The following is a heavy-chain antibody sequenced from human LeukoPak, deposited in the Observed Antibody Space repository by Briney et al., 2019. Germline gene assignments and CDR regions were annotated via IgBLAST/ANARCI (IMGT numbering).Heavy chain of an antibody. CDR1: GFTFSSYA. CDR3: AKSPVPDIDMVTLDY. CDR2: ISGSGGSP. D-gene: IGHD5-18*01. Sequence: GGSLRLSCAASGFTFSSYAMSWVRQAPGRGLEWVSAISGSGGSPHSADSVKGRFTISRDNSKNTLYLQMNSLRAEDTAVYYCAKSPVPDIDMVTLDYWGQGTLVTVSS. J-gene: IGHJ4*02. V-gene: IGHV3-23*01.